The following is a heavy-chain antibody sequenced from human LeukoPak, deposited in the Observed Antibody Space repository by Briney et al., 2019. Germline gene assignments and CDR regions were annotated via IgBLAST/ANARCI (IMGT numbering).Heavy chain of an antibody. CDR2: ISGSGSST. V-gene: IGHV3-23*01. CDR3: AKEYSAPRVHWFDP. D-gene: IGHD5-18*01. J-gene: IGHJ5*02. CDR1: GFTFSSYA. Sequence: GSLRLSCVASGFTFSSYAMSWVRQAPGKGLEWASAISGSGSSTYYADSVKGRFTISRDNSKNTLYLQMNSLRAEDTAVYYCAKEYSAPRVHWFDPWGQGTLVTVSS.